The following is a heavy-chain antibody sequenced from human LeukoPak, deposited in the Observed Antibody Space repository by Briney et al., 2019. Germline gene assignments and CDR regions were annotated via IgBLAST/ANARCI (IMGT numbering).Heavy chain of an antibody. Sequence: ASVKVSCKASGYTFTSYYMHWVRQAPGQGLEWMGWISAYNGNTNYAQKLQGRVTMTTDASTSTAYMELRSLRSDDTAVYYCARVGLGAAAGNWFDPWGQGTLVTVSS. CDR3: ARVGLGAAAGNWFDP. J-gene: IGHJ5*02. V-gene: IGHV1-18*04. CDR1: GYTFTSYY. CDR2: ISAYNGNT. D-gene: IGHD6-13*01.